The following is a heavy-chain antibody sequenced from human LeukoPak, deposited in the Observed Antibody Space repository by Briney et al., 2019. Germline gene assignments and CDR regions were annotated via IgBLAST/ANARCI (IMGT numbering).Heavy chain of an antibody. Sequence: PSETLSLNCTVSGVSISSSSYYWGWIRQPPGKGLEWIGSMYYSGSAYYNPSLKSRVTISVDTSKNQFSLKLSSVTAANTAVYYCARHFADILTSNDAFDIWGQGTMLTVS. D-gene: IGHD3-9*01. J-gene: IGHJ3*02. CDR2: MYYSGSA. V-gene: IGHV4-39*01. CDR3: ARHFADILTSNDAFDI. CDR1: GVSISSSSYY.